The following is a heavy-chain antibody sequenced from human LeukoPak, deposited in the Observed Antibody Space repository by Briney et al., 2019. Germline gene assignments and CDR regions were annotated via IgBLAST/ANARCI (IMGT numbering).Heavy chain of an antibody. D-gene: IGHD3-10*01. CDR2: FDPEDGET. CDR1: GFTFSSYW. CDR3: ATLFITMVRGVRGSDY. J-gene: IGHJ4*02. Sequence: GGSPRLSCAASGFTFSSYWMSWVRQAPGKGLEWVGGFDPEDGETIYAQKFQGRVTMTEDTSTDTAYMELSSLRSEDTAVYYCATLFITMVRGVRGSDYWGQGTLVTVSS. V-gene: IGHV1-24*01.